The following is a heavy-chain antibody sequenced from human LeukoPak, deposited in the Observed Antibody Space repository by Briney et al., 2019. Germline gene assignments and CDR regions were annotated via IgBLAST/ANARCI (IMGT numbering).Heavy chain of an antibody. V-gene: IGHV4-34*01. J-gene: IGHJ4*02. Sequence: PSETLSLTCTVSGGSISTYYRTWIRQPPGKGLEWIGGINDSGDTNYNPSLKSRVTISVDTSKNQFSLKLTSVTAADTAVYYCARDDCAITVCHLFLDSWGQGTLVTVSS. D-gene: IGHD2-21*01. CDR3: ARDDCAITVCHLFLDS. CDR1: GGSISTYY. CDR2: INDSGDT.